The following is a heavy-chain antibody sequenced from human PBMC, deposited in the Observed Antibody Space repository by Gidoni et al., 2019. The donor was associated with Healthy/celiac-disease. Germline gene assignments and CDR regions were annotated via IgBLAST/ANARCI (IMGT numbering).Heavy chain of an antibody. J-gene: IGHJ4*02. V-gene: IGHV3-23*04. CDR3: AKGGDYFDY. Sequence: ELQLVESGGGLVQPGGSLTLSCAAPGFTFSSYATGWGRQAPGKGREWVSAISGSGGSTYYADSVKGRFTISRDNSKNTLYLQMNSLRAGDTAVYYCAKGGDYFDYWGQGTLVTVSS. CDR2: ISGSGGST. CDR1: GFTFSSYA.